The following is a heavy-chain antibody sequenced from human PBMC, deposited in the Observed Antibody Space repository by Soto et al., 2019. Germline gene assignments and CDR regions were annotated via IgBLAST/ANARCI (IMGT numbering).Heavy chain of an antibody. D-gene: IGHD3-22*01. V-gene: IGHV1-18*01. Sequence: QVRLEQSGPEVKKTGASVKVSCKASGYTFTSYGISWVRQAPGQGLEWMGWINIYSGDANYAQRFQDRVTMXXXTXXKTVYMEMRSLRSDDTAVYYCARALYYYDKSGLAYWGQGTLVTVSS. CDR2: INIYSGDA. J-gene: IGHJ4*02. CDR1: GYTFTSYG. CDR3: ARALYYYDKSGLAY.